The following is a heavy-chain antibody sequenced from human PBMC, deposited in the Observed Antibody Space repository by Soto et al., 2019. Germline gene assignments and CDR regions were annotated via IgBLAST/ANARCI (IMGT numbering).Heavy chain of an antibody. CDR1: GFTFSSES. J-gene: IGHJ4*02. V-gene: IGHV3-48*01. D-gene: IGHD3-3*01. CDR3: ARGTYYSGDNGYYYFDS. CDR2: ISRTSNVI. Sequence: VGSLRLSCAASGFTFSSESMTWLRQAPGKGLEWVSFISRTSNVIYYVDSVKGRFTTSRDNGKNLLFLQMNDLRGEDTAVYYCARGTYYSGDNGYYYFDSWGKGTLVTVSS.